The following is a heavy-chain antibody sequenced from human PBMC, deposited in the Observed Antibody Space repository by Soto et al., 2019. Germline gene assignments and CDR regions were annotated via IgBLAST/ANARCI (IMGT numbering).Heavy chain of an antibody. V-gene: IGHV4-59*01. CDR2: IYYSGST. CDR3: ARETYCSSTSCYYERGWFDP. Sequence: SETLSLTCTVSGGSISSYYWSWIRQPPGKGLEWIGYIYYSGSTNYNPSLKSRVTISVDTSKNQFSLKLSSVTAADTAVYYCARETYCSSTSCYYERGWFDPWGQGTLVTVSS. J-gene: IGHJ5*02. D-gene: IGHD2-2*01. CDR1: GGSISSYY.